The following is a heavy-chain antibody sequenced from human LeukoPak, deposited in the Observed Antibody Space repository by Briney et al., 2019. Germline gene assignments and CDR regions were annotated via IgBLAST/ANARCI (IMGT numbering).Heavy chain of an antibody. V-gene: IGHV6-1*01. CDR1: GDSVSRNSVA. CDR2: TYYRSKWYK. Sequence: SQSLSLTCAISGDSVSRNSVAWNWIRQSPSRGLEWLGRTYYRSKWYKEYAASVRSRITISPDTSKNQFSLQLNSVTPEDTAVYYYARVEYFGSGSYRFDPWGQGTLVTVSS. D-gene: IGHD3-10*01. CDR3: ARVEYFGSGSYRFDP. J-gene: IGHJ5*02.